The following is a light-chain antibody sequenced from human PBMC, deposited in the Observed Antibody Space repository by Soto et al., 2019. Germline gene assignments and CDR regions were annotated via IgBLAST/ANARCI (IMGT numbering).Light chain of an antibody. CDR1: QSLSSSY. CDR3: QQYYNSRT. Sequence: ELVLTQSPGTLSLSPGERATLSCRASQSLSSSYLAWYQQKPGQAPRLLIYGASSRATGVPDRFSGSGSGTDFTLTISSLEPEDFAMYYCQQYYNSRTFGQGTKVDIK. J-gene: IGKJ1*01. V-gene: IGKV3-20*01. CDR2: GAS.